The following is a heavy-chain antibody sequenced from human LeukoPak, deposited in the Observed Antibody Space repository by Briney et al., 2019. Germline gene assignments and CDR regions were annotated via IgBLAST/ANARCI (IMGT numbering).Heavy chain of an antibody. J-gene: IGHJ4*02. D-gene: IGHD4-11*01. CDR2: IYYSGST. V-gene: IGHV4-59*08. CDR1: GGSFSGYY. CDR3: ARHSKHYFDY. Sequence: SETLSLTCAVYGGSFSGYYWSWIRQPPGKGLEWIGYIYYSGSTNYNPSLKSRVTISVDTSKNQFSLKLSSVTAADTAVYYCARHSKHYFDYWGQGTLVTVSS.